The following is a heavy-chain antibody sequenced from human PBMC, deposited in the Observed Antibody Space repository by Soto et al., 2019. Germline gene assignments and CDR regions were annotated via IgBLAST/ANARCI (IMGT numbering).Heavy chain of an antibody. J-gene: IGHJ3*01. CDR3: AHTISIDYYWGSYRYAFDF. V-gene: IGHV2-5*02. D-gene: IGHD3-16*01. CDR2: IYWDDAK. Sequence: QITLKESGPTLVKPTQTLTLTCTFSGFSFRTRGVGVGWIRQSPGKALEWLALIYWDDAKHYSTSLRTRLTINKDTAKNQVVLTMTNMAPVDTATYYCAHTISIDYYWGSYRYAFDFWGQGTVVAVSS. CDR1: GFSFRTRGVG.